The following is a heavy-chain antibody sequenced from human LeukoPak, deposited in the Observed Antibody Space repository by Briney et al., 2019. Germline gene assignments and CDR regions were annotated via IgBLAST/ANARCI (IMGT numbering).Heavy chain of an antibody. CDR1: GGTFSSYA. D-gene: IGHD6-19*01. CDR3: ARATARRSAVAGTPGY. V-gene: IGHV1-69*04. Sequence: GASVKVSCKASGGTFSSYAISWVRQAPGQGLEWMGRIIPILGIANYAQKFQGRVTMTRNTSISTAYMELSSLRSEDTAVYYCARATARRSAVAGTPGYWGQGTLVTVSS. CDR2: IIPILGIA. J-gene: IGHJ4*02.